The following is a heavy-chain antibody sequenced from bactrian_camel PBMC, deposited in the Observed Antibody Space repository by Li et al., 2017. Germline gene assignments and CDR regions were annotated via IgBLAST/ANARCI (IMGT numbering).Heavy chain of an antibody. J-gene: IGHJ4*01. CDR3: AAAGGSA. CDR2: INTDGTT. CDR1: GFTFSSYD. V-gene: IGHV3S40*01. Sequence: VQLVESGGGLVQPGGSLRLSCAASGFTFSSYDMNWVRQAPGRGLEWVSTINTDGTTYETNSVKGRFTISRDNAQNTLYLQMNSLKTEDTAVYYCAAAGGSAWGQGTQVTVS. D-gene: IGHD5*01.